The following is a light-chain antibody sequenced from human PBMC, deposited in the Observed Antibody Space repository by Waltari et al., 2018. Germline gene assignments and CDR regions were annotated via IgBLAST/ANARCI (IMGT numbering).Light chain of an antibody. CDR3: MSYTRSTPLV. CDR2: DVN. Sequence: SALTQPASVSGSPGQSITISCTGSSSDVGAYNYVSWYQHHPGKAPKLLIYDVNKPSSVATHRSSGNYAGNPTLPTICGVPAEDADDYYRMSYTRSTPLVIGGGTKLTVL. J-gene: IGLJ2*01. V-gene: IGLV2-14*03. CDR1: SSDVGAYNY.